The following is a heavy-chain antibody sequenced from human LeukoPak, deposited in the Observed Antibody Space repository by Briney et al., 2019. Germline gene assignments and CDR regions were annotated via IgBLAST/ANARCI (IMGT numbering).Heavy chain of an antibody. J-gene: IGHJ5*02. CDR1: GGTFSSYA. CDR3: ARDYYGDYVYGGWFDP. CDR2: IIPIFGTA. D-gene: IGHD4-17*01. V-gene: IGHV1-69*13. Sequence: ASVKVSCKASGGTFSSYAISWVRQAPGQGLEWMGGIIPIFGTANYAQKFQGRVTITADESTSTAYMELSSLRSEDTAVYYCARDYYGDYVYGGWFDPWGQGTLVTVSS.